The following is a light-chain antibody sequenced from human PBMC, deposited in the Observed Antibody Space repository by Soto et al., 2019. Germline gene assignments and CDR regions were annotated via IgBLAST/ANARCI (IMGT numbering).Light chain of an antibody. CDR2: DTS. Sequence: QAVVTQEPSLTVSPGGTVTLTCGSNTGAVTSGHYPYWFQQKPGQAPRTLIYDTSNKHSWTPARFAGSLLGGKVALTLSGAQPEDEAEYYCSLSYSGAVVFGGGTKVTVL. J-gene: IGLJ3*02. V-gene: IGLV7-46*01. CDR1: TGAVTSGHY. CDR3: SLSYSGAVV.